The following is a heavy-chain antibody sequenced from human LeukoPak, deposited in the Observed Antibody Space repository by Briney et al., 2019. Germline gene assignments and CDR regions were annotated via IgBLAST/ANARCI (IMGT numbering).Heavy chain of an antibody. CDR1: GGSISSSNW. J-gene: IGHJ4*02. CDR3: ARVLLPSGYLDY. V-gene: IGHV4-4*02. D-gene: IGHD3-3*01. CDR2: IYHSGST. Sequence: PSETLSLTCAVSGGSISSSNWWSWVRQPPGKGLEWIGEIYHSGSTNYNPSLKSRVTISVDTSKNQFSLKLSSVTAADTAVYYCARVLLPSGYLDYWGQGTLVTDSS.